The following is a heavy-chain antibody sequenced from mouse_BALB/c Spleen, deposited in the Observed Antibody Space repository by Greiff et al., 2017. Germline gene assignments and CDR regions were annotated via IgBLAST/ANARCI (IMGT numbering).Heavy chain of an antibody. CDR1: GFTFSSFG. Sequence: DVMLVESGGGLVQPGGSRKLSCAASGFTFSSFGMHWVRQAPEKGLEWVAYISSGSSTIYYADTVKGRFTISRDNPKNTLFLQMTSLRSEDTAMYYCAKDLDYWGQGTSVTVSS. V-gene: IGHV5-17*02. CDR2: ISSGSSTI. J-gene: IGHJ4*01. CDR3: AKDLDY.